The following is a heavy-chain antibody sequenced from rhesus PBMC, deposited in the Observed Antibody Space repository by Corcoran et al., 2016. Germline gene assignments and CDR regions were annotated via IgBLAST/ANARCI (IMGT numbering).Heavy chain of an antibody. CDR2: IYGSSGNT. Sequence: QVQLQESGPGLVKPSETLSLTCAVSGGSFSSYWWGWIRQPPGKGLEGIGSIYGSSGNTEYNPSLKSRATISRDTSKNQFSLKLSSVTAADTAVYYCAIPVLWSGYYHVDVWGRGVLVTVSS. J-gene: IGHJ5-2*02. V-gene: IGHV4-160*01. D-gene: IGHD3-3*01. CDR1: GGSFSSYW. CDR3: AIPVLWSGYYHVDV.